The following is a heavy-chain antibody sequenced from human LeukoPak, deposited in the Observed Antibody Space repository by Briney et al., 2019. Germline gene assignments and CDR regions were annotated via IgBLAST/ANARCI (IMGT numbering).Heavy chain of an antibody. CDR3: AKGGQDYYDSSGYYLDY. V-gene: IGHV3-43D*03. Sequence: GGSLRLSCAASGFTFDDYAMHWVRQAPGKGLEWVSLISWDGGSTYYADSVKGRFTISRDNSKNSLYLQMNSLRAEDTALYYCAKGGQDYYDSSGYYLDYWGQGTLVTVSS. D-gene: IGHD3-22*01. J-gene: IGHJ4*02. CDR1: GFTFDDYA. CDR2: ISWDGGST.